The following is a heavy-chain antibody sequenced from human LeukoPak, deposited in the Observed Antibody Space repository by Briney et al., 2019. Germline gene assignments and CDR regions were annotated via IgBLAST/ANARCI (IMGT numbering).Heavy chain of an antibody. CDR3: ARGGILVQGVTILYGMDV. CDR2: MNPNSGNT. Sequence: ASLKVSCKTSGYSFSTFDINWVRQATGQGLEWMGWMNPNSGNTNYGQKFQGRLTMTRDTSISTAYMELSSLRSEDTAVYYCARGGILVQGVTILYGMDVWGQGTTVTVSS. D-gene: IGHD3-10*01. CDR1: GYSFSTFD. J-gene: IGHJ6*02. V-gene: IGHV1-8*01.